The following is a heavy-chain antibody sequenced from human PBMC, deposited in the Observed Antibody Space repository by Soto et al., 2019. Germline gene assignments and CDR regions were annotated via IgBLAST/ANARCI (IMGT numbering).Heavy chain of an antibody. CDR1: GYTFTSYG. CDR2: INPNSGGT. D-gene: IGHD2-2*01. V-gene: IGHV1-2*04. CDR3: ARDQCSSTSCPTEGYYYYYGMDV. Sequence: ASVKVSCKASGYTFTSYGVSWVRQAPGQGLEWMGWINPNSGGTNYAQKFQGWVTMTRDTSISTAYMELSRLRSDDTAVYYCARDQCSSTSCPTEGYYYYYGMDVWGQGTTVTVSS. J-gene: IGHJ6*02.